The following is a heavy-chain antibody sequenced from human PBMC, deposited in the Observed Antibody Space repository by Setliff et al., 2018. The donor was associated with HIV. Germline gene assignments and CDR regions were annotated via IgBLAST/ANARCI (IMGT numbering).Heavy chain of an antibody. J-gene: IGHJ5*02. D-gene: IGHD1-26*01. CDR1: GGSMKNFY. CDR3: ARVAKDSSFFSASGPSYFGP. Sequence: SETLSLTCTVSGGSMKNFYWSWIRQVPGGRLQWIGHIHYSGIVNYSPSLSNRLTISAQTSKDQFSLTLNSVTTADTALYFCARVAKDSSFFSASGPSYFGPWGHGTLVTVSS. CDR2: IHYSGIV. V-gene: IGHV4-59*01.